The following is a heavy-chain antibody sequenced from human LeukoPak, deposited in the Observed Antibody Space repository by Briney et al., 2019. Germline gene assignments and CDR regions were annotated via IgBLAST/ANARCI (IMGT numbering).Heavy chain of an antibody. CDR3: ADNLSR. V-gene: IGHV3-48*04. Sequence: PGGSLRLSCAASGFTLSTASMNWVRQAPGKGLEWISYIDRSSNTIYYADSVKGRFTTSRDSAKNSLYLQMYSLRAEDTAVYFCADNLSRWGQGTLVTVSS. CDR1: GFTLSTAS. J-gene: IGHJ4*02. D-gene: IGHD1-1*01. CDR2: IDRSSNTI.